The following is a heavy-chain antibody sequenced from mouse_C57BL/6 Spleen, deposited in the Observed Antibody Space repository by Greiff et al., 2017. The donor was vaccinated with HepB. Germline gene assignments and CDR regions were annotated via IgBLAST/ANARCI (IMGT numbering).Heavy chain of an antibody. CDR3: ARMEAQATDY. D-gene: IGHD3-2*02. Sequence: QVQLQQPGAELVRPGSSVKLSCKASGYTFTSYWIHWVKQRPIQGLEWIGNIDPSDSETHYNQKFKDKATLTVDKSSSTAYMQLSSLTSEDSAVYYCARMEAQATDYWGQGTTLTVSS. V-gene: IGHV1-52*01. J-gene: IGHJ2*01. CDR2: IDPSDSET. CDR1: GYTFTSYW.